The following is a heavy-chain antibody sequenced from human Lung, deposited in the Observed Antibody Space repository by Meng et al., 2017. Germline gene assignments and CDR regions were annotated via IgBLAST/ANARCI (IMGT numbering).Heavy chain of an antibody. CDR2: INHSGST. J-gene: IGHJ4*02. CDR3: ARGPTTMAHDFDY. Sequence: VQYQQWGAGLLRPLGTLFTTFVVSGGAFRAYFGRRVRQATGKGLEWIGEINHSGSTNYNPSLESRATISVDTSQNNLSLKLSSVTAADSAVYYCARGPTTMAHDFDYWGQGTLVTVSS. V-gene: IGHV4-34*01. CDR1: GGAFRAYF. D-gene: IGHD4-11*01.